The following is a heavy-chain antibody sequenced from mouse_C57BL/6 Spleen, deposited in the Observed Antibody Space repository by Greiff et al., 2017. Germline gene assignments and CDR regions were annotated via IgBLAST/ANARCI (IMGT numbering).Heavy chain of an antibody. CDR3: ARGDGYWGY. CDR1: GYSFTGYF. V-gene: IGHV1-20*01. Sequence: EVQLQQSGPELVKPGDSVKISCKASGYSFTGYFMNWVMQSHGKSLEWIGRINPYNGDTLYNQKFKGKATLTVDKSSSTAHMELRSLTSEDSAVYYCARGDGYWGYWGQGTTLTVSS. J-gene: IGHJ2*01. D-gene: IGHD2-3*01. CDR2: INPYNGDT.